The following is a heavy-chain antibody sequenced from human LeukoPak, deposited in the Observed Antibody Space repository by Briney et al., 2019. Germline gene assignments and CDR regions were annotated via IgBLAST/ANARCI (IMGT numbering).Heavy chain of an antibody. CDR2: ITWNSGNI. Sequence: SGGSLRLSCAASGFTFDDYAMHWVRQAPGKGLEWVSGITWNSGNIGYADSVKGRFTISRDNAKNSLYLQMNSLRAEDTAVYYCARVSGDYYDSSGDFDYWGQGTLVTVSS. D-gene: IGHD3-22*01. CDR1: GFTFDDYA. CDR3: ARVSGDYYDSSGDFDY. J-gene: IGHJ4*02. V-gene: IGHV3-9*01.